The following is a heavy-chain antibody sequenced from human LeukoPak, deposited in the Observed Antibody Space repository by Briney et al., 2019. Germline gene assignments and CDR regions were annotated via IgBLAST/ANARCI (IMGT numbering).Heavy chain of an antibody. J-gene: IGHJ1*01. CDR2: IIPIFGTA. CDR1: GGTFSSYA. V-gene: IGHV1-69*13. CDR3: ARGQTRDGYNDYFQH. D-gene: IGHD5-24*01. Sequence: GASVKVSCKASGGTFSSYAISWVRQAPGRGLEWMGGIIPIFGTANCAQKFQGRVTITADESTSTAYMELSSLRSEDTAVYYCARGQTRDGYNDYFQHWGQGTLVTVSS.